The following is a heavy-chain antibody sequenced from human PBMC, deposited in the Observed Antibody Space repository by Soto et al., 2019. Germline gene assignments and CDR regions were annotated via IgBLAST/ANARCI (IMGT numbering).Heavy chain of an antibody. J-gene: IGHJ6*02. CDR3: ARYGSSSWTGYYYGMDV. Sequence: PGGSLRLSCAASGFTFSSYSMNLVRQAPGKGLEWVSYISSSSSTIYYADSVKGRFTISRDNAKNSLYLQMNSLRAEDTAVYYCARYGSSSWTGYYYGMDVWGQGTTVTVSS. D-gene: IGHD6-13*01. CDR1: GFTFSSYS. V-gene: IGHV3-48*01. CDR2: ISSSSSTI.